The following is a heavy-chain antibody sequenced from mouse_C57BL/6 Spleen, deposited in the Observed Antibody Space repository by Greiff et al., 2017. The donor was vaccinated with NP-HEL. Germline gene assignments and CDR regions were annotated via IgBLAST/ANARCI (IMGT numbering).Heavy chain of an antibody. J-gene: IGHJ2*01. D-gene: IGHD2-4*01. CDR1: GYSFTGYY. CDR3: AGSSYDYDARGYYFDY. CDR2: IYPYNGVS. Sequence: DVKLVESGPELVKPGASVKISCKASGYSFTGYYMHWVKQSHGNILDWIGYIYPYNGVSSYNQKFKGKATLTVDKSSSTAYMELRSLTSEDSAVYYCAGSSYDYDARGYYFDYWGQGTTLTVSS. V-gene: IGHV1-31*01.